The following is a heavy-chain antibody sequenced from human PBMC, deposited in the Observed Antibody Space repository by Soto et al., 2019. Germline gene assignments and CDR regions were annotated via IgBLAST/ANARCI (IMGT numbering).Heavy chain of an antibody. CDR2: ISSSGST. Sequence: QVQLQESGPGLVKPSETLSLTCTVSGGSISNYYWSWIRQPPGKGLEWIAYISSSGSTKYNPSLRSRVTISLDTSKNQFSLKSSFVTAADTAVYYCARLAPRDGDPKTVRAFDIWGQGTMVTVSS. CDR1: GGSISNYY. V-gene: IGHV4-59*01. D-gene: IGHD1-1*01. J-gene: IGHJ3*02. CDR3: ARLAPRDGDPKTVRAFDI.